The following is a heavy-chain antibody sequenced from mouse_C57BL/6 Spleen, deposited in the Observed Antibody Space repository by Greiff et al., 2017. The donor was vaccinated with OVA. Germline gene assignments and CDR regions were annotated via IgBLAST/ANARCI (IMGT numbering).Heavy chain of an antibody. Sequence: QVQLQQSGAELVKPGASVKISCKASGYAFSSYWMNWVKQRPGKGLEWIGQIYPGDGDTTYNGKFKGKATLTADKSSSPASMQLSSLTSEDSAVYFCARRRRYYAMASWGQGPSVSVSS. CDR2: IYPGDGDT. J-gene: IGHJ4*01. CDR1: GYAFSSYW. CDR3: ARRRRYYAMAS. V-gene: IGHV1-80*01.